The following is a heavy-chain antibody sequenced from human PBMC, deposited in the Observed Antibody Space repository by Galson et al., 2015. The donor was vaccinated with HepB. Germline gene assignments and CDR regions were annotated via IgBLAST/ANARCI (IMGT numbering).Heavy chain of an antibody. D-gene: IGHD5-18*01. CDR1: GGSISSGSYY. CDR3: ARGRGYSSIQH. J-gene: IGHJ1*01. Sequence: TLSLTCTVSGGSISSGSYYWSWIRQPAGKGLEWIGRIYTSGSTNYNPSLKSRVTISVDTSKNQFSLKLSSVTAADTAVYYCARGRGYSSIQHWGQGTLVTVSS. V-gene: IGHV4-61*02. CDR2: IYTSGST.